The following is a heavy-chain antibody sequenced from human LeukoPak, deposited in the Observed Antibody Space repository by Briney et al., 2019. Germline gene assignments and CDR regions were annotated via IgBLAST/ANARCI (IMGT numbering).Heavy chain of an antibody. J-gene: IGHJ4*02. CDR2: INHSGST. CDR1: GGSFSGYY. Sequence: SETLSLTCAVYGGSFSGYYWSWIRQPPGKGLEWIGEINHSGSTNYNPSLKSRVTISVDTPKNQFSLKLSSVTAADTAVYHCARMTWEHGGLDYWGQGTLVTVSS. V-gene: IGHV4-34*01. CDR3: ARMTWEHGGLDY. D-gene: IGHD1-26*01.